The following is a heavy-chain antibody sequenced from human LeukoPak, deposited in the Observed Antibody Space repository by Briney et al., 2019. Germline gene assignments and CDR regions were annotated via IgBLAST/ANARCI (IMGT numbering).Heavy chain of an antibody. Sequence: GASVKVSCKASGYTFTGYYMHWVRQAPGQGLEWMGWMNPNSDNTGYAQKFQGRVTITRNTSISTAYMELSSLRSEDTAVYYCARSSDTVVVPAALDPWGQGTLVTVSS. V-gene: IGHV1-8*03. CDR1: GYTFTGYY. CDR2: MNPNSDNT. CDR3: ARSSDTVVVPAALDP. J-gene: IGHJ5*02. D-gene: IGHD2-2*01.